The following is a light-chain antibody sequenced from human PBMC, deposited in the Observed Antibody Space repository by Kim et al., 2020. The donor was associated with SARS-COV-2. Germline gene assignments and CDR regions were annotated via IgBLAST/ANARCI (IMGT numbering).Light chain of an antibody. CDR2: GNS. V-gene: IGLV1-40*01. CDR1: SSNIGAGYD. J-gene: IGLJ2*01. CDR3: QSYDSSLSGFV. Sequence: QSVLTQPPSVSGAPGQRVTISCTGSSSNIGAGYDVHWYQQLPGTAPKLLIYGNSNRPSGVPDRFSGSKSGTSVSLAITGLQAEDEADYYCQSYDSSLSGFVFGGGTQLTVL.